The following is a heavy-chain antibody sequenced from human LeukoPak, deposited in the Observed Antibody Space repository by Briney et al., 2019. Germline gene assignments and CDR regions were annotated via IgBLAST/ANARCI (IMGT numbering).Heavy chain of an antibody. CDR2: INPKSGDT. V-gene: IGHV1-2*02. J-gene: IGHJ5*02. CDR3: ARDLLNYYGSGSYRFDP. Sequence: ASVKVSCKASGYTFSNYGISWVRQAPGQGLEWMGWINPKSGDTNFAQKFQGRVTMTRDTSISTAYMELSRLRSDDTAMYYCARDLLNYYGSGSYRFDPWGQGTLVTVSS. D-gene: IGHD3-10*01. CDR1: GYTFSNYG.